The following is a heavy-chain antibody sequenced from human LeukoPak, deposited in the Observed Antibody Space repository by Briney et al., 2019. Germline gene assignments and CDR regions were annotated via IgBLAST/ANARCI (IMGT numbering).Heavy chain of an antibody. CDR1: GFTFSDYY. D-gene: IGHD3-3*01. CDR3: ARLYDRSPPEH. CDR2: ISSSGSTI. Sequence: GGSLRLSCAASGFTFSDYYMSWIRQAPGKGLEWVSYISSSGSTIYYADSVKGRFTIPRDNAKNSLYLQMNSLRAEDTAVYYCARLYDRSPPEHWGQGTLVTVSS. V-gene: IGHV3-11*04. J-gene: IGHJ1*01.